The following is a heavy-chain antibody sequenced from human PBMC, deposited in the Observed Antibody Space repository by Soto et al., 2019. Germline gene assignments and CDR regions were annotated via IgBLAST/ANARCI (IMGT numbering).Heavy chain of an antibody. J-gene: IGHJ4*02. CDR1: GFTFSSYA. CDR3: AKSGSGGYLGYFDY. V-gene: IGHV3-23*01. D-gene: IGHD3-10*01. CDR2: FSDSGGST. Sequence: TGGSLRLSCEASGFTFSSYAMSWVRQAPGKGLEWVSTFSDSGGSTYYADSVKGRFTITRDNSKNTLFLQMNSLRADDTAVYYCAKSGSGGYLGYFDYWGQGTLVTVSS.